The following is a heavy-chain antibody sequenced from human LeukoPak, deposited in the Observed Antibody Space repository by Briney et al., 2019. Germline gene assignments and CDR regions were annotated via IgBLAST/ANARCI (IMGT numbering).Heavy chain of an antibody. V-gene: IGHV4-59*01. CDR1: GGSISSYY. Sequence: SSETLSLTCTVSGGSISSYYWSWIRQPPGKGLEWIGYIYYSGSTNYNPSLKSRVTISVDTSKNQFSLKLSSVTAADTAVYYCASTRYYDSSGYLGAFDIWGQRTLVTVSS. CDR2: IYYSGST. D-gene: IGHD3-22*01. CDR3: ASTRYYDSSGYLGAFDI. J-gene: IGHJ4*02.